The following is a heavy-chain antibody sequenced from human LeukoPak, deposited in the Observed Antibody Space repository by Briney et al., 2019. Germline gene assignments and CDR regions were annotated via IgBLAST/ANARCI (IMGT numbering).Heavy chain of an antibody. Sequence: SEILSLTCTVSGGSISSHYWSWIRQPPGKGLEWIGYIYYSGSTNYNPSLKSRVTISADTSKNQFSLKLSSVTAADTAVYYCASGYYYDSSGLYYMDVWGKGTTVTVSS. J-gene: IGHJ6*03. CDR3: ASGYYYDSSGLYYMDV. D-gene: IGHD3-22*01. V-gene: IGHV4-59*11. CDR1: GGSISSHY. CDR2: IYYSGST.